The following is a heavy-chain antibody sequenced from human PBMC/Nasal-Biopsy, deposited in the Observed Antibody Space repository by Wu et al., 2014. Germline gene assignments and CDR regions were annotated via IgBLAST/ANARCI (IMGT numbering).Heavy chain of an antibody. CDR3: AREQANHYDIFRLGFDD. CDR2: IYYSGST. Sequence: TLSLTCTVSGGSISSGGYYWSWIRQHPGKGLEWIGYIYYSGSTYYNPSLKSRVTISVDTSKNQFSLKLSSVTAADTAVYYCAREQANHYDIFRLGFDDWGQGTLVTVSS. J-gene: IGHJ4*02. D-gene: IGHD3-9*01. CDR1: GGSISSGGYY. V-gene: IGHV4-31*03.